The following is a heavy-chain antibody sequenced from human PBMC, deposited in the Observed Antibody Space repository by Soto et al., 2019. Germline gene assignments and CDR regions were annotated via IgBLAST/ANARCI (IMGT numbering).Heavy chain of an antibody. D-gene: IGHD6-6*01. Sequence: EVQLVETGGGLIQPGGSLSLSCAASGFTVSGNYMSWVRQAPGKGLEWVSVIYNGGGTYYADSVKGRFTISRDNSKNTLYLQMNSLRAEDTAVYYGSSTRGSSYDSWGQGTLVTVSS. CDR1: GFTVSGNY. CDR3: SSTRGSSYDS. J-gene: IGHJ4*02. V-gene: IGHV3-53*02. CDR2: IYNGGGT.